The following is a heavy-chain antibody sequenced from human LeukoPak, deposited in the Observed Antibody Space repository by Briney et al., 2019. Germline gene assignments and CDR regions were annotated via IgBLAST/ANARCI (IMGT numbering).Heavy chain of an antibody. Sequence: ASVKVSCKASGYTFTSYDINWVRQATGQGLEWMGWMNPNSGNTGYAQKFQGRVTMTRNTSISTAYMELSSLRSEDTAVYYCARGPHWFIAVAANRAFDIWGQGTMVTVSS. CDR1: GYTFTSYD. CDR2: MNPNSGNT. J-gene: IGHJ3*02. V-gene: IGHV1-8*01. CDR3: ARGPHWFIAVAANRAFDI. D-gene: IGHD6-19*01.